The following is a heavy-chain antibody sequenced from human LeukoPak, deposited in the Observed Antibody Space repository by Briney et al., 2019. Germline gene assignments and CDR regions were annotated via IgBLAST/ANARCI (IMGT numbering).Heavy chain of an antibody. D-gene: IGHD5-18*01. J-gene: IGHJ4*02. CDR3: AKDHMSSPVTYGYSFDS. V-gene: IGHV3-23*01. CDR1: GFTFNIYA. CDR2: ISGSGVST. Sequence: GGSLRLSSAASGFTFNIYAMNWVRQAPGKGLEWVAAISGSGVSTRYADSVKGRFTISRDNSKNTLYLQMSSLRAEDRAVYYCAKDHMSSPVTYGYSFDSWGQGTLVTVSS.